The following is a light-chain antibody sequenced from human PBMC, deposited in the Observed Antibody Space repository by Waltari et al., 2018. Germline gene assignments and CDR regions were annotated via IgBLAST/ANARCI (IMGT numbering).Light chain of an antibody. Sequence: QSVLTQPPSVSGAPGPRVPISCTGSGSTIGAGYDVHWYQHLPRAAPKLLIYGSSSRPLGVPDRFFGSTSGTSASLAITGLQAEDEGDYYCQSYDTSLSVVFGGGTKLTVL. J-gene: IGLJ3*02. CDR3: QSYDTSLSVV. CDR2: GSS. V-gene: IGLV1-40*01. CDR1: GSTIGAGYD.